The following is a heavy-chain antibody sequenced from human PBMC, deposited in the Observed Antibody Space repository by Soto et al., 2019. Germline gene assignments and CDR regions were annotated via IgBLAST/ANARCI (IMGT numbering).Heavy chain of an antibody. CDR3: AKGGSAALIAPSGRDNWFDP. CDR2: IWYDGSNK. D-gene: IGHD6-13*01. J-gene: IGHJ5*02. CDR1: GFTFSSYG. Sequence: PGGSLRLSCAASGFTFSSYGMHWVRQAPGKGLEWVAVIWYDGSNKYYADSVKGRFTISRENSKNTLYLQMNSLRPEDTAVYYCAKGGSAALIAPSGRDNWFDPWGQGTQVTVSS. V-gene: IGHV3-30*02.